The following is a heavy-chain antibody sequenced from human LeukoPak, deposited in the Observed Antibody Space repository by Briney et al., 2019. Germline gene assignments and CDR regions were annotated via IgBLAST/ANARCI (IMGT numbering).Heavy chain of an antibody. CDR3: ARGDAFGRDAFDI. CDR1: GGSISSYY. J-gene: IGHJ3*02. Sequence: SETLSLTCTVSGGSISSYYWSWIRQPPGKGLEWIGYIYYSGSTNYNPPLKSRVTISVDTSKNQFSLKLSSVTAADTAVYYCARGDAFGRDAFDIWGQGTMVTVSS. CDR2: IYYSGST. V-gene: IGHV4-59*01. D-gene: IGHD3-16*01.